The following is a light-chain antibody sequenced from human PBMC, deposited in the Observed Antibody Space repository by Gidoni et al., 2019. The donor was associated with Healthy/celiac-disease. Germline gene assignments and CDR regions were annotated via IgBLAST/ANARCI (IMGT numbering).Light chain of an antibody. Sequence: EIVMTQSPATLSVSPGERATLSCRVSQSVSSNLAWYQQKPGQAPRLLIYGASTRATGIPARFSGSGSGTEFTLTISSLQSEDFAVYYCQQYNNWPSTFGGGTKVEIK. V-gene: IGKV3-15*01. CDR3: QQYNNWPST. J-gene: IGKJ4*01. CDR2: GAS. CDR1: QSVSSN.